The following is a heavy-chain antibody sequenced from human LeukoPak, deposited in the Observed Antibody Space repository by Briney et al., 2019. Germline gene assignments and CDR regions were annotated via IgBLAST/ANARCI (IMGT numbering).Heavy chain of an antibody. CDR2: ISTYNDNT. CDR1: GYTFNTYN. V-gene: IGHV1-18*01. CDR3: ARDLGRRCSGGSCNYYYNYMDV. D-gene: IGHD2-15*01. J-gene: IGHJ6*03. Sequence: ASVKVSCKASGYTFNTYNVNWVRQAPGQGLEWMGWISTYNDNTNYAQKFQGRVTMTTDTSTSTAYMELRSLRSDDTAVYYCARDLGRRCSGGSCNYYYNYMDVWGKGTTVTISS.